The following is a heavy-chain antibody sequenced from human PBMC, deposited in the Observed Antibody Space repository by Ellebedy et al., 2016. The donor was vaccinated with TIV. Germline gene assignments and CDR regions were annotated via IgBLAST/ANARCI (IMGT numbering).Heavy chain of an antibody. CDR1: GGSIRTYY. V-gene: IGHV4-59*01. Sequence: SETLSLXXTVSGGSIRTYYWSWIRQPPGKGLERIGYIYSSGSTNTKPSLKSRVTMSLDTSKNQVSLKLRSVTPADTAVYYCARDRGYNGDDLDWYFDLWGRGTLVTVSS. CDR2: IYSSGST. CDR3: ARDRGYNGDDLDWYFDL. J-gene: IGHJ2*01. D-gene: IGHD5-12*01.